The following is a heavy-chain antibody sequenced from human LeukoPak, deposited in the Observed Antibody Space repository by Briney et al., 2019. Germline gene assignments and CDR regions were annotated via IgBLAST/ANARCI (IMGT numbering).Heavy chain of an antibody. Sequence: GGSLRLSCAASGFTFSSYAMSWVRQAPGKGLEWVSAISGSGGSTYYADSVKGRFTISRDNSKNTLYLQMNSLRAEDTAVYYCARALRITIFGVVIIVDAFDIWGQGTMVTVSS. CDR2: ISGSGGST. V-gene: IGHV3-23*01. CDR1: GFTFSSYA. CDR3: ARALRITIFGVVIIVDAFDI. J-gene: IGHJ3*02. D-gene: IGHD3-3*01.